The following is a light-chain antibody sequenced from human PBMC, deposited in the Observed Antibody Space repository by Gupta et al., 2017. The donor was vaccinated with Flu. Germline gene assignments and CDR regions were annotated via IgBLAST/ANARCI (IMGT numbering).Light chain of an antibody. CDR3: KRRNTSPRHS. J-gene: IGKJ5*01. V-gene: IGKV1-9*01. CDR2: AAS. CDR1: QVISSY. Sequence: DIRLTQSPSFLSASVGDRVTMTCRASQVISSYLAWYQQKPGKAPNLLISAASTWQRVATSMFGGRSYRKLPPLTSRMRHPEDFTTYYSKRRNTSPRHSFGQGTHLEIK.